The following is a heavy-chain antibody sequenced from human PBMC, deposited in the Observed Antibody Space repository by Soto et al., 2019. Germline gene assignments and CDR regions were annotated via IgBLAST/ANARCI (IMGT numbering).Heavy chain of an antibody. CDR2: INHSGST. J-gene: IGHJ4*02. D-gene: IGHD4-17*01. Sequence: SETLSLTCAVYGGSFSGYYWSWIRQPPGKGLEWIGEINHSGSTNYNPSLKSRVTISVDTSKNQFSLKLSSVTAADTAVYYCARSVTKYYFDYWGQGTLVTVSS. CDR1: GGSFSGYY. V-gene: IGHV4-34*01. CDR3: ARSVTKYYFDY.